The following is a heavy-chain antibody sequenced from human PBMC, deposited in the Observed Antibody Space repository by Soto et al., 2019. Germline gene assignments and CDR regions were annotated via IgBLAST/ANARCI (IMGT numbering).Heavy chain of an antibody. V-gene: IGHV4-34*01. Sequence: SETLSLTCAVYGGSFSGYYWSWIRQPPGKGLEWIGEINHSGSTNYNPSLKSRVTISVDTSKNQFSLKLSSVTAADTAVYYCARTPRWFDPWGQGTLVTVSS. CDR1: GGSFSGYY. CDR2: INHSGST. J-gene: IGHJ5*02. CDR3: ARTPRWFDP.